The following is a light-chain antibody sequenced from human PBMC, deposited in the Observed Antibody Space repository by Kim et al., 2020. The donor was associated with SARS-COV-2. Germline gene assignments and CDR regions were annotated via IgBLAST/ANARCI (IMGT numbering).Light chain of an antibody. V-gene: IGKV1-17*01. CDR1: QGVGSN. Sequence: DIQMTQSPSSLSASVGDRVTITCRASQGVGSNLGWYQQKPGKPPKCLISAASNLQSGVPSRFSGSGSGTDFTLTISSLQPEDFATYFCLQHNDYPRTFGQGTKVEIK. J-gene: IGKJ1*01. CDR2: AAS. CDR3: LQHNDYPRT.